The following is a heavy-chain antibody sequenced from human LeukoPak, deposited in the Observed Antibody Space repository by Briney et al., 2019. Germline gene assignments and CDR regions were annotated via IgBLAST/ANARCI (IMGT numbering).Heavy chain of an antibody. J-gene: IGHJ3*02. CDR1: GFTFSSYW. Sequence: GGSLRLSCAASGFTFSSYWMTWVRQAPGKGLEWVANIKQDGSEKYYVDSVKGRFTISRDNAKNSLYLQMNSLRAGDTAVYYCARGALRYFDWLLGDIWGQGTMVTVSS. CDR3: ARGALRYFDWLLGDI. CDR2: IKQDGSEK. D-gene: IGHD3-9*01. V-gene: IGHV3-7*01.